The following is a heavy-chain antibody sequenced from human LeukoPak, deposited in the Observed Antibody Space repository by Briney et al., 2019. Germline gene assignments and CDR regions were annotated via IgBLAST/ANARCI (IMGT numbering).Heavy chain of an antibody. J-gene: IGHJ4*02. CDR2: IYSGGST. Sequence: GGSLRLSCAASGFTVSSNYMSWVRQAPGKGLEWVSVIYSGGSTYYADSVKGRFTISRDNSKNTLYLQMNSLRAEDTAVYYCARDRGDCSGGSCYSGFDYWGQGTLVTVSS. D-gene: IGHD2-15*01. CDR3: ARDRGDCSGGSCYSGFDY. CDR1: GFTVSSNY. V-gene: IGHV3-53*01.